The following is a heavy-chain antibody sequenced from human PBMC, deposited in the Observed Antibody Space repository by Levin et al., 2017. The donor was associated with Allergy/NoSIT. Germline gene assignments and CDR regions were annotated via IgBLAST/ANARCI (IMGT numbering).Heavy chain of an antibody. J-gene: IGHJ4*02. Sequence: SETLSLTCTVSIGSISSYYCSWFRQPPGKGLEWIGYIYYSASTNYNPSLKSRVTISSDTSKNQFSLRLNSVTAADTAVYFCARGALGTTYFDDWGQGTLVTVSS. CDR1: IGSISSYY. D-gene: IGHD3-16*01. CDR3: ARGALGTTYFDD. V-gene: IGHV4-59*01. CDR2: IYYSAST.